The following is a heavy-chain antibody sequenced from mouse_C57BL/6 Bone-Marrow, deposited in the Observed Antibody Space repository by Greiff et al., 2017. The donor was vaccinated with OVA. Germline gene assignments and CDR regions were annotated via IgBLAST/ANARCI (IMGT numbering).Heavy chain of an antibody. D-gene: IGHD1-1*01. V-gene: IGHV1-69*01. CDR3: ASYPYYGSSYENYAMDY. CDR1: GYTFTSYW. Sequence: QVQLQQSGAELVMPGASVKLSCKASGYTFTSYWMHWVKPRPGQGLEWIGEIDPSDSYTNYTQQFKGKSTLTVDKSSSTAYMQLSSLTSEDSAVYYCASYPYYGSSYENYAMDYWGQGTSVTVSS. CDR2: IDPSDSYT. J-gene: IGHJ4*01.